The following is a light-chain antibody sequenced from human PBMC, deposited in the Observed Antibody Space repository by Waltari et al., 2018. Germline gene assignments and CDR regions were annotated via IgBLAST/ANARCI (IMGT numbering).Light chain of an antibody. Sequence: QSVLTQPPSASGTPGQRVTISCSGTNSNIGRNSVFWYQQLPGSAPKLLIYGSKQRPSAVPDRFSAAKSGTSASLAISGLRSEDAADYYCAAWDDSLSVSYVFGSGTKVTV. J-gene: IGLJ1*01. V-gene: IGLV1-47*01. CDR1: NSNIGRNS. CDR3: AAWDDSLSVSYV. CDR2: GSK.